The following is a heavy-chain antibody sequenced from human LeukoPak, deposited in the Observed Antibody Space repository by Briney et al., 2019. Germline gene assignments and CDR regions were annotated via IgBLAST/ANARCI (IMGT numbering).Heavy chain of an antibody. Sequence: PGGSLRLSCVGSGFNFRSYWMSWVRQAPGRGLEWVANIKPDGSQKYFVDSVKGRFTISRDNAKNSVYLQMNSLRAEDTALYYCVRDGMGMIKAFDIWGQGTMATVSS. V-gene: IGHV3-7*05. D-gene: IGHD3-16*01. CDR1: GFNFRSYW. CDR3: VRDGMGMIKAFDI. CDR2: IKPDGSQK. J-gene: IGHJ3*02.